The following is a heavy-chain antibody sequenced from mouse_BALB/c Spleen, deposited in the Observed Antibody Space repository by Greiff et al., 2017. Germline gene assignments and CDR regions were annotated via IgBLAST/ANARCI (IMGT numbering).Heavy chain of an antibody. D-gene: IGHD1-1*01. V-gene: IGHV1S135*01. Sequence: EVQLVESGPELEKPGASVKISCKASGYSFTGYNMNWVKQSNGKSLEWIGNIDPYYGGTSYNQKFKGKATLTVDNSSSTAYMQLKSLTYEDSAVYYCARYYGSRATDWLAYWGQGTLVTVSA. CDR1: GYSFTGYN. CDR3: ARYYGSRATDWLAY. CDR2: IDPYYGGT. J-gene: IGHJ3*01.